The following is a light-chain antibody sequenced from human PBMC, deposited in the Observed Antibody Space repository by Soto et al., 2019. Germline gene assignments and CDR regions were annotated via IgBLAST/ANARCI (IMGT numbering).Light chain of an antibody. V-gene: IGKV3-11*01. J-gene: IGKJ1*01. CDR2: DAS. CDR3: QQRSNWPWT. Sequence: EIVLTQFPATLSLSPGERATLSCRASQSVSNFLAWYQQKPGQAPRLLISDASNRATGIAGRFSGSRSGTDFSLTISSLEPEEFAVYYCQQRSNWPWTFGQGTKVEIK. CDR1: QSVSNF.